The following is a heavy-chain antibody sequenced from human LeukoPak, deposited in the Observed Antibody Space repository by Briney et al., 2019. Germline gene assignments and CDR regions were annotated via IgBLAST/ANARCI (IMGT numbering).Heavy chain of an antibody. CDR1: GGSVSSGTYY. CDR3: ARGRFYVWGSYRSRPFDY. D-gene: IGHD3-16*02. Sequence: SETLSLTCTVSGGSVSSGTYYWSWIRQPPGKGLEWIGHIYYTGNTHYVPSLKSRVTMSVDTPKNQFSLKLSSVTAADTAAYYCARGRFYVWGSYRSRPFDYWGQGTLVTVSS. CDR2: IYYTGNT. V-gene: IGHV4-61*01. J-gene: IGHJ4*02.